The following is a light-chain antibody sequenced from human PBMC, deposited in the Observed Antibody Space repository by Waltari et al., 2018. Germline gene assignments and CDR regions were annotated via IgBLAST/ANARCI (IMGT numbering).Light chain of an antibody. J-gene: IGKJ1*01. Sequence: DDVVNQSALSLRVRPGVGAYAACTSSQTLLHSNGYNYLDWYLQKPGQSPQLLIYLGSNRASGVPDRFSGSGSGTDFTLKISRVEAEDVGVYYCMQSLRALWTFGQGTKVEIK. CDR2: LGS. CDR1: QTLLHSNGYNY. CDR3: MQSLRALWT. V-gene: IGKV2-28*01.